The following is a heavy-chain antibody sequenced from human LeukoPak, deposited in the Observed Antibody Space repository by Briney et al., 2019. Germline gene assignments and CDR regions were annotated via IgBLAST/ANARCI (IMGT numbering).Heavy chain of an antibody. V-gene: IGHV1-18*01. CDR2: ISAYNGNT. J-gene: IGHJ4*02. Sequence: ASVKVSCKASGYTFTSYGISWVRQAPGQGLEWMGWISAYNGNTNYVQKLQGRVTMTTDTSTSTAYMELRSLRSDDTAVYYCARDIPTAMVPQLFNYWGQGTLVTVSS. CDR1: GYTFTSYG. CDR3: ARDIPTAMVPQLFNY. D-gene: IGHD5-18*01.